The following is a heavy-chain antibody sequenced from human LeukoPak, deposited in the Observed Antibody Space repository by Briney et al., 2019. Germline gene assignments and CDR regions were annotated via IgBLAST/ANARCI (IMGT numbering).Heavy chain of an antibody. D-gene: IGHD3-10*01. J-gene: IGHJ4*02. Sequence: SETLSLTCSVSGYSISSAYYWGWIRQPPGKGLEWIGSFYHSGNTYYNPSLKSRVTISVDTSKNQFSLKLSSVTAADTAVYYCARGIRFGELPFDWGQGTLVTVSS. CDR3: ARGIRFGELPFD. CDR1: GYSISSAYY. CDR2: FYHSGNT. V-gene: IGHV4-38-2*02.